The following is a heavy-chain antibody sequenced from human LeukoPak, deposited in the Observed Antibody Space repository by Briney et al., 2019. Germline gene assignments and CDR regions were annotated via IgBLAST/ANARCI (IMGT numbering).Heavy chain of an antibody. D-gene: IGHD3-22*01. V-gene: IGHV4-59*12. J-gene: IGHJ3*02. CDR2: IFYSGST. CDR3: AKSNGYGLIDI. Sequence: PSETLSLTCTVSGGSISSYYWSWIRQPPGKALEWIGNIFYSGSTYYSPSLKSRVTISLDTSRNQFSLKLNSVTAADTAVYYCAKSNGYGLIDIWGQGTMATVSS. CDR1: GGSISSYY.